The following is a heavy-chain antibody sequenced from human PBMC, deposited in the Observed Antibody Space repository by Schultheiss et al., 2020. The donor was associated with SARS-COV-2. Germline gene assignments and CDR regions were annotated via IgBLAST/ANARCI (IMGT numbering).Heavy chain of an antibody. CDR2: IKQDGSEK. J-gene: IGHJ4*02. Sequence: GESLKISCAASGFTFSSYWMSWVRQAPGKGLEWVANIKQDGSEKYYVDSVKGRFTISRDNAKNSLYLQMNSLRAEDTAVYYCARDLRGVAAAGQYWGQGTLVTVSS. V-gene: IGHV3-7*01. CDR1: GFTFSSYW. CDR3: ARDLRGVAAAGQY. D-gene: IGHD6-13*01.